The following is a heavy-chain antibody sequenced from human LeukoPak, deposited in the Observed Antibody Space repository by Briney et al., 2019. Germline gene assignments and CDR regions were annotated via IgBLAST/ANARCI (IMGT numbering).Heavy chain of an antibody. V-gene: IGHV4-59*05. CDR1: GGSISSYY. Sequence: SETLSLTCTVSGGSISSYYWSWIRQPPGKGLEWIGSIYYSGSTYYNPSLKSRVTISVDTSKNQFSLKLSSVTAADTAVYYCARPYQLPSSDAFDIWGQGTMVTVSS. D-gene: IGHD2-2*01. J-gene: IGHJ3*02. CDR3: ARPYQLPSSDAFDI. CDR2: IYYSGST.